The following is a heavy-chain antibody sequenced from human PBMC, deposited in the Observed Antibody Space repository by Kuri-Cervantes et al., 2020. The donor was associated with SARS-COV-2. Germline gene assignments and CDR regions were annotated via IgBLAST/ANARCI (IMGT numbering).Heavy chain of an antibody. CDR3: ARVAGEGPIYYYYMDV. Sequence: GESLKISCAASGFTFNTYSMDWVRLAPGKGLEWLAYISKGSDTIYYADSVKGRFTVSRDSAKSSLYLQMNSLRGEDTAVYYCARVAGEGPIYYYYMDVWGKGTTVTVSS. V-gene: IGHV3-48*01. CDR2: ISKGSDTI. CDR1: GFTFNTYS. D-gene: IGHD2-21*01. J-gene: IGHJ6*03.